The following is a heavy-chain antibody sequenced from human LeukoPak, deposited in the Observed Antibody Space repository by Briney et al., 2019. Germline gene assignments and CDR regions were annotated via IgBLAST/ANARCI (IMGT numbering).Heavy chain of an antibody. Sequence: SETLSLTCTVSGGSISSYYWSWIRQPPGKGLEWIGYIYYSGSTNYNPSLKSRVTMSVDTSKNQFSLKLSSVTAADTAVYYCARGAPYYDFWSGDAFDIWGQGTMVTVSS. CDR3: ARGAPYYDFWSGDAFDI. V-gene: IGHV4-59*12. D-gene: IGHD3-3*01. J-gene: IGHJ3*02. CDR2: IYYSGST. CDR1: GGSISSYY.